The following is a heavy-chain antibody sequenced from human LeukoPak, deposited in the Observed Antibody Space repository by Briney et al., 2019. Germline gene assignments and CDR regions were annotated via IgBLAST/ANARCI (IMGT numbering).Heavy chain of an antibody. CDR1: GYTFTGYY. CDR3: ARDLLAMVRGVIIGAVGY. D-gene: IGHD3-10*01. Sequence: GASVKVSCKASGYTFTGYYMHWGRQAPGQGLEWRGGINPNSGGTNYAQKFHGRVTMTRDTSISTAYMDLSRLRSDDTAVYYCARDLLAMVRGVIIGAVGYWGQGTLVTVSS. J-gene: IGHJ4*02. V-gene: IGHV1-2*02. CDR2: INPNSGGT.